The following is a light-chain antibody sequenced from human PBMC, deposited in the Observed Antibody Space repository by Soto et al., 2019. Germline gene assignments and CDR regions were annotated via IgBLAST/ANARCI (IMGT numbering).Light chain of an antibody. CDR1: SSNIGRDY. J-gene: IGLJ3*02. V-gene: IGLV1-47*01. Sequence: QSVLTQPPSASGTPGQRVTISCSGSSSNIGRDYVYWYQQLPGTAPKLLIYRNNQRPSGVPDRCSGSKSGTSASLAISGLRSEDEADYYCAAWDGSLSGWLFGGGTQLTVL. CDR3: AAWDGSLSGWL. CDR2: RNN.